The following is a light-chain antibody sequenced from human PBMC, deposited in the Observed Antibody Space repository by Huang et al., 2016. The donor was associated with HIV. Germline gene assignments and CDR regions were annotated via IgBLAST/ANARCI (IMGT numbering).Light chain of an antibody. CDR3: QQTYITPYT. CDR2: AAS. Sequence: DIQMTQSPFFLSASVGDRVTLTCRASQSISSYLNWYQQKPGKAPELLIYAASNLQSGAPSRFSGSGSGTDFTLTIVSLQPADFATYYCQQTYITPYTFGQGTKLEIK. CDR1: QSISSY. J-gene: IGKJ2*01. V-gene: IGKV1-39*01.